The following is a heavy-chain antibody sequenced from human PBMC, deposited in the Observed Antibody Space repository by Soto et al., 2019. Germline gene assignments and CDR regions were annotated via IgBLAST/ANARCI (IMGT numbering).Heavy chain of an antibody. CDR2: ISSSDSII. V-gene: IGHV3-11*01. CDR1: GFTFSDYY. D-gene: IGHD2-2*01. CDR3: ARDCRSTSCYGYFQK. Sequence: QVQLVESGGGLVKPGGSLRLSCAASGFTFSDYYMSWIRQAPGKGLEWVSYISSSDSIIYHADSVKGRFTSSRDNAKNSLYLQMNSLRVEDTAVYYCARDCRSTSCYGYFQKWGQGTLVTVSS. J-gene: IGHJ1*01.